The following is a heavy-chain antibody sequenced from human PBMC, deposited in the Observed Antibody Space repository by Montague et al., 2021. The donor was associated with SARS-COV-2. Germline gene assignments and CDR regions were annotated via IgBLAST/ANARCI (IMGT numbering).Heavy chain of an antibody. D-gene: IGHD3-3*01. Sequence: SETLSLTCTLSGGSISSYYCGWIRQPPGKGLEWIGYIYYSGSTNXNPSFKSRVTISVDTSKNQFSLKLSSVTAADTAVYYCAREESGFDYYYGMDVWGQGTTVTVSS. CDR3: AREESGFDYYYGMDV. CDR1: GGSISSYY. V-gene: IGHV4-59*01. J-gene: IGHJ6*02. CDR2: IYYSGST.